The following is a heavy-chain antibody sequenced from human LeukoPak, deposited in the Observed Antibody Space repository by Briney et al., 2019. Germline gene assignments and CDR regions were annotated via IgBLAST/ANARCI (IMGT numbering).Heavy chain of an antibody. D-gene: IGHD3-9*01. CDR2: IGVAGDT. Sequence: GGSLRLSCAASGFAFSTYDMHWVRQATGKGLEWVSAIGVAGDTYYPGSVKGRFTISRDNSKNTLYLQMNSLRAEDTAVYYCANRPGNHDILTQYYFDYWGQGTLVTVSS. J-gene: IGHJ4*02. CDR3: ANRPGNHDILTQYYFDY. V-gene: IGHV3-13*04. CDR1: GFAFSTYD.